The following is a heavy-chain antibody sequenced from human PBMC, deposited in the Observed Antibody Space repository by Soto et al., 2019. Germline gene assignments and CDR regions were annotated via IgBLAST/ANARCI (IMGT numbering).Heavy chain of an antibody. CDR3: ARGLSTYDSSGYYP. Sequence: SETLSLTCTVSGGSISSGGYYWSWIRQHPGKGLEWIGYIYYSGSTYHNPSLKSRVTISVDTSKNQFSLKLSSVTAADTAVYYCARGLSTYDSSGYYPLGQGTMVTVYS. D-gene: IGHD3-22*01. CDR2: IYYSGST. V-gene: IGHV4-31*03. CDR1: GGSISSGGYY. J-gene: IGHJ5*02.